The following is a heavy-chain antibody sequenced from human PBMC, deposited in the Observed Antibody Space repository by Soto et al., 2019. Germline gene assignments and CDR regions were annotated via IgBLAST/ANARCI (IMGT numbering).Heavy chain of an antibody. J-gene: IGHJ4*02. V-gene: IGHV6-1*01. CDR2: TYYRSKWYY. CDR1: GDSVSSNSVV. Sequence: SQTLSLTCAISGDSVSSNSVVWNWIRQSPSRGLEWLGRTYYRSKWYYEYAESVKSRIIINPDTSKNQLSLQLNSVTPEDTGVYYCARLVGNSWMDDWGQGTLVTVSS. CDR3: ARLVGNSWMDD. D-gene: IGHD6-13*01.